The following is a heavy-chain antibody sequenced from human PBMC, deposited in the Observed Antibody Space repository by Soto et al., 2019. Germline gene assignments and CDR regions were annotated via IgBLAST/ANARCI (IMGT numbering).Heavy chain of an antibody. J-gene: IGHJ5*02. CDR3: ARDKYCSGGSCRKNWFDP. D-gene: IGHD2-15*01. CDR2: IYDDGSA. CDR1: GGSISSSY. V-gene: IGHV4-59*01. Sequence: SETLSLTCTVSGGSISSSYWSWIRQPPGKGLEWLAYIYDDGSANYNPSLKSRATISLDMSKNQVSLKLTSVTASDTAGYYGARDKYCSGGSCRKNWFDPWGQGTLVTVS.